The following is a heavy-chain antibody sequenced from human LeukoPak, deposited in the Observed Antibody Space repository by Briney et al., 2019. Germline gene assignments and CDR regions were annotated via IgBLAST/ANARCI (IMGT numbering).Heavy chain of an antibody. CDR3: ARATIINYFDY. CDR2: IKQDGSEK. CDR1: GFTFSSYW. Sequence: GGSLRLSCAASGFTFSSYWMSWVRQAPGKGLEWVANIKQDGSEKYYVDSVRGRFTNSRDNAKNSLYLQMNSLRAEDTAVYYCARATIINYFDYWGQGTLVTVSS. V-gene: IGHV3-7*01. D-gene: IGHD3-10*01. J-gene: IGHJ4*02.